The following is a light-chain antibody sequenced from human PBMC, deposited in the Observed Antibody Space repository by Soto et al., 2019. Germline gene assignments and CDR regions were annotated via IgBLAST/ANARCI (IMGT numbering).Light chain of an antibody. CDR1: RSDVGGYKY. CDR3: SSYTSSSTLYV. CDR2: EVS. V-gene: IGLV2-14*01. J-gene: IGLJ1*01. Sequence: QSALTQPASVSGSPGQSITISCTGTRSDVGGYKYVSWYQQHPGKAPKLMIYEVSNRPSGVSNRFSGSKSGNTASLTISGLQAEDKADYYCSSYTSSSTLYVFGTGTKVTVL.